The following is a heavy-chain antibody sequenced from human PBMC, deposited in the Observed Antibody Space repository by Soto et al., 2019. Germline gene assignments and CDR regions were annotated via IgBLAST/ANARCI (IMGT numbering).Heavy chain of an antibody. CDR3: ARGKYTYGSDD. D-gene: IGHD5-18*01. J-gene: IGHJ4*02. CDR2: ISYGSSST. CDR1: GFTFSNYG. Sequence: EVQLVESGGGLVQSGGSRRLSCTASGFTFSNYGMNWIRQAPGKGLEWISFISYGSSSTYYADSVKGRFTISRDNAKNSLYLQMNSLRDEDTAVYYCARGKYTYGSDDWGQGAMVTVSS. V-gene: IGHV3-48*02.